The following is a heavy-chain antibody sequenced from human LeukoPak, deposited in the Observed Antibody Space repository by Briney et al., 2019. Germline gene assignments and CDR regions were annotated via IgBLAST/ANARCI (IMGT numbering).Heavy chain of an antibody. CDR1: GFTFSSHF. Sequence: GGSLRLSCAASGFTFSSHFMHWVRQAQGTGLVWVTSVKSDGTATNYAASVKGRFTISRDNSKNTLYVQMNSLRVEDTAVYYCVRKFSTGDWGQGTLVTVSS. J-gene: IGHJ4*02. V-gene: IGHV3-74*01. CDR2: VKSDGTAT. CDR3: VRKFSTGD. D-gene: IGHD1-14*01.